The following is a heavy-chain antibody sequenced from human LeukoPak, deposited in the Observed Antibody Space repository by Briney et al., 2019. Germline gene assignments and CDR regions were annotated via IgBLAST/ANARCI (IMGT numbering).Heavy chain of an antibody. CDR3: ARPGPVAGVDY. V-gene: IGHV3-21*01. CDR2: ISSSSSYI. D-gene: IGHD6-19*01. J-gene: IGHJ4*02. CDR1: GFTFSSYS. Sequence: GGSLRLSCAASGFTFSSYSMNWVRQALGKGLEWVSSISSSSSYIYYADSVKGRFTISRDNAKNSLYLRMNSLRAEDTAVYYCARPGPVAGVDYWGQGTLVTVSS.